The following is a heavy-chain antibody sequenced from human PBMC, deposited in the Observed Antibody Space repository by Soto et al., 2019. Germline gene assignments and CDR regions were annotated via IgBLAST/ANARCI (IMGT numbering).Heavy chain of an antibody. J-gene: IGHJ3*02. V-gene: IGHV3-21*01. CDR1: GFTFSTYS. Sequence: EVQLVEFGGGLVRPGGSLRLSCAASGFTFSTYSMNWVRQAPGKGLEWVSSISSGSTYTYYTDSLKGRFTISRDNGKNSLYLQLNSLRAEDTAVYYCARGWGTTVVSLDAFDIWGQGTMVTVSS. D-gene: IGHD4-17*01. CDR2: ISSGSTYT. CDR3: ARGWGTTVVSLDAFDI.